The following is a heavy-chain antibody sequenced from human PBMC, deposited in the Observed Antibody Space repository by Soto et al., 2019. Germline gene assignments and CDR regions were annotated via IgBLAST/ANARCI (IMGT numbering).Heavy chain of an antibody. CDR3: ARDLGCSGGSCYSPDAFDI. D-gene: IGHD2-15*01. J-gene: IGHJ3*02. CDR2: ISAYNGNT. Sequence: ASVKVSCKASGYTFTSYGISWVRQAPGQGLEWMGWISAYNGNTNYAQKLQGRVTMTTDTSTSTAYMELRSLRSDDTAVYYCARDLGCSGGSCYSPDAFDIWGQGTMVTVSS. V-gene: IGHV1-18*01. CDR1: GYTFTSYG.